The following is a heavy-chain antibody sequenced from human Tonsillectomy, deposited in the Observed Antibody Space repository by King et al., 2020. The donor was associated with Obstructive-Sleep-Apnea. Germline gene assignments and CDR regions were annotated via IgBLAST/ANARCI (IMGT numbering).Heavy chain of an antibody. Sequence: VQLVESGGGLVQPGGSLRLSCAASGFTFSSYSMNWVRQAPGKGLEWGSYISSSSSTIYYADSVKGRFTIPRDNAKNSLYLQMNSLRAEDTAVYYCARPNNWNDGGFDYWGQGTLVTVSS. V-gene: IGHV3-48*04. CDR2: ISSSSSTI. CDR1: GFTFSSYS. CDR3: ARPNNWNDGGFDY. J-gene: IGHJ4*02. D-gene: IGHD1-1*01.